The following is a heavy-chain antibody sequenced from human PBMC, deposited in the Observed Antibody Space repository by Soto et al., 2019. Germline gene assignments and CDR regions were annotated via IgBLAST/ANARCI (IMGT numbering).Heavy chain of an antibody. Sequence: GGSLRLSCAASGFTFSFYWMSWVRQAPGKGLEWVANIKQDGSEKYYVDSFKGRFTISRDNAKNSLYLQMNSLRAEDTAVYYCARDSDFGVVKNFDYWGQGTLATVSS. CDR3: ARDSDFGVVKNFDY. CDR2: IKQDGSEK. J-gene: IGHJ4*02. D-gene: IGHD3-3*01. V-gene: IGHV3-7*01. CDR1: GFTFSFYW.